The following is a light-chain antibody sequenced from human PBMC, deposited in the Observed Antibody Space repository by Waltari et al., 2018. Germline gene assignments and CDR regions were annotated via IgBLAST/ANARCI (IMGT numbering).Light chain of an antibody. Sequence: EIVLTQSPATLSVSPGERVTLSCRASQNSNKNGAWYQQNPGQAPRLFVYGASTGATGVPARFAGSGSGTEFTLTISSLQSEDFAVYYCQQYHMLPRYSFGQGSKLEIK. J-gene: IGKJ2*03. CDR1: QNSNKN. V-gene: IGKV3-15*01. CDR3: QQYHMLPRYS. CDR2: GAS.